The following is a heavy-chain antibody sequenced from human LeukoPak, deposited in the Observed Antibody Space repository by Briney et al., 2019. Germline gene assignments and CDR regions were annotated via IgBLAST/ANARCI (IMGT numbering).Heavy chain of an antibody. J-gene: IGHJ4*02. CDR2: ISGSGGST. CDR3: AKASEYDFWSGCPTPALDY. V-gene: IGHV3-23*01. CDR1: GFTFSSYA. D-gene: IGHD3-3*01. Sequence: GGSMRLSCAASGFTFSSYAMSWVRQAPGKGLEWVSAISGSGGSTYYADSVKSQFTISRDKSKNTLYLQMNSLRAEDTAVYYCAKASEYDFWSGCPTPALDYWGQGTLVTVSS.